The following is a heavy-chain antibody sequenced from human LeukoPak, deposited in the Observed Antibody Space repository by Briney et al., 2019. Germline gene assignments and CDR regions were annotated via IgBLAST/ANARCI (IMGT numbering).Heavy chain of an antibody. D-gene: IGHD3-16*02. J-gene: IGHJ6*02. CDR3: ARHVIYYYGMDV. V-gene: IGHV3-23*01. Sequence: PGGSLRLSCAASGFTFSSCAMSWVRQAPGKGLEWVSAISGSGGSTYYADSVKGRFTISRDNSKNTLYLQMNSLRAEDTAVYYCARHVIYYYGMDVWGQGTTVTVSS. CDR2: ISGSGGST. CDR1: GFTFSSCA.